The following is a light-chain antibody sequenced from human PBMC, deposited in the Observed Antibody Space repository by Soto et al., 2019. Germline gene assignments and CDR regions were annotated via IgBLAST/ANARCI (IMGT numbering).Light chain of an antibody. V-gene: IGLV2-23*01. CDR1: FSDVGSYNL. CDR2: EDT. J-gene: IGLJ2*01. CDR3: CSYAGSSTVV. Sequence: QSALTQPASVSGSPGQSIIISCTGTFSDVGSYNLVSWYQQHPGKAPKLMIYEDTKRPSGVSNRFSGSKSGYTASLTISGLQAEDEADYYCCSYAGSSTVVFGGGTKLT.